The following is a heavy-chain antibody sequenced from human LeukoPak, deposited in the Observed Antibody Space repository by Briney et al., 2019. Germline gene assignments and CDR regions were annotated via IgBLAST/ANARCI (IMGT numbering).Heavy chain of an antibody. CDR1: GYTFTSYG. D-gene: IGHD2-2*01. Sequence: WASVKVSCKASGYTFTSYGISWVRQAPGQGLEWMGWISAYNGNTNYAQKLQGRVTMTTDTSTSTAYMELRSLRSDDTAVYYCARGYCSSTSCYVGGYYYGMDVWGQGTTVTVSS. J-gene: IGHJ6*02. V-gene: IGHV1-18*01. CDR3: ARGYCSSTSCYVGGYYYGMDV. CDR2: ISAYNGNT.